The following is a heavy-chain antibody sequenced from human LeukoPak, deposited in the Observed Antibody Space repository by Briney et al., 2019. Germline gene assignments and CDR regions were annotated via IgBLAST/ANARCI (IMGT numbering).Heavy chain of an antibody. CDR2: ISGSGGST. Sequence: GGSLRLSCAASGFTFSSYAMSWVRQAPGKGLEWVSAISGSGGSTYYADSVKGRFTISRDNSKNTLYLQMHSLRAEDTAIYYCAKERQGGNSYGGEAFYFDYWGQGTLVTVSS. J-gene: IGHJ4*02. CDR3: AKERQGGNSYGGEAFYFDY. CDR1: GFTFSSYA. D-gene: IGHD4-23*01. V-gene: IGHV3-23*01.